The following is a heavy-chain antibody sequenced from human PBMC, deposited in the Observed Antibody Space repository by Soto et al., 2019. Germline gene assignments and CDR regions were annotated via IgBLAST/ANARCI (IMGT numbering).Heavy chain of an antibody. CDR2: IKSGGNT. Sequence: PGGSLRLSCVASGFTVSTDWMYWVRQAPGKGLEWVSVIKSGGNTYYADSVEGRFTISRDNPKNTVYLQMNSLRAEDTAVYYCVRENYYYGMDVWGQGTTVTVSS. CDR1: GFTVSTDW. CDR3: VRENYYYGMDV. V-gene: IGHV3-66*01. J-gene: IGHJ6*02.